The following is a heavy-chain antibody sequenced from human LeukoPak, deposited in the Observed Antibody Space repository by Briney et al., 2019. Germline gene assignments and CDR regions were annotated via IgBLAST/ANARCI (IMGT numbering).Heavy chain of an antibody. CDR2: IYAGGNT. CDR3: AAEPGYSGYNYALAY. V-gene: IGHV3-66*01. CDR1: GFTFSTYA. J-gene: IGHJ4*02. D-gene: IGHD5-12*01. Sequence: PTGGSLRLSCAASGFTFSTYAMTWVRQAPGKGLEWVSVIYAGGNTYYADSVKGRFTISRDISNNTLYLQMNSLRAEDTAVYYCAAEPGYSGYNYALAYWGQGTLVTVSS.